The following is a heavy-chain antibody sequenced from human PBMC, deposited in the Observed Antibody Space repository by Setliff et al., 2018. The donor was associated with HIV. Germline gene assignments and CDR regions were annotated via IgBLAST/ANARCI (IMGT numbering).Heavy chain of an antibody. D-gene: IGHD6-19*01. V-gene: IGHV3-20*04. Sequence: PGGSLRLSCAASGLSISSNYMSWVRKAPGKGLEWVSGTNWDGSSTHYADSVKGRVTLSRDNAKNCVYLQMNSLRAEDTALYYCARVLAVAGTDPPGDYWGQGTLVTVSS. CDR1: GLSISSNY. J-gene: IGHJ4*02. CDR2: TNWDGSST. CDR3: ARVLAVAGTDPPGDY.